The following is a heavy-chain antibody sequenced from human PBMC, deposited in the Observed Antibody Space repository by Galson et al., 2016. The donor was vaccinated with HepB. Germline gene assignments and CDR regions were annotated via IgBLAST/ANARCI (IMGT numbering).Heavy chain of an antibody. Sequence: SVKVSCKASGDTFSSYSFSWVRHAPGQGLEWMGGIIPIFGTANYAQKFQGTVTISADESTTTAYMELSNLRSEDTAVYYCARAKYTDSWHLDYWGQGTLVTVSS. CDR1: GDTFSSYS. V-gene: IGHV1-69*13. D-gene: IGHD2-2*02. CDR2: IIPIFGTA. J-gene: IGHJ4*02. CDR3: ARAKYTDSWHLDY.